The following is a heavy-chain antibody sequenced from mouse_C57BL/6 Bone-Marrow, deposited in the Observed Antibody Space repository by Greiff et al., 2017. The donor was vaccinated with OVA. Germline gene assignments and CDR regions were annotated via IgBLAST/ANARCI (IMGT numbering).Heavy chain of an antibody. Sequence: VQRVESGAELARPGASVKLSCKASGYTFTSYGISWVKQRTGQGLEWIGEIYPRSGNTYYNEKFKGKATLTADKSSSTAYMELRSLTSEDSAVYFCARGDKDGSAWFAYWGQGTLVTVSA. D-gene: IGHD2-3*01. J-gene: IGHJ3*01. CDR3: ARGDKDGSAWFAY. V-gene: IGHV1-81*01. CDR2: IYPRSGNT. CDR1: GYTFTSYG.